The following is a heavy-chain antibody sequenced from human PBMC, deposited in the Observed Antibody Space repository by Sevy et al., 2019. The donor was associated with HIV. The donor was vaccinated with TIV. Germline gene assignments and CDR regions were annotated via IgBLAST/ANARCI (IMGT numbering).Heavy chain of an antibody. Sequence: GGSLRLSCAASGFTFSSYAMSWVRQAPGKGLEWVSAMSGSGGSTYYADSVKGRFTISRDISKNKLYLQMNSLRAEDTAVYYCAKDGLAIQLWFNSVYYDYLDVWGKGTTVTVSS. V-gene: IGHV3-23*01. CDR1: GFTFSSYA. CDR3: AKDGLAIQLWFNSVYYDYLDV. CDR2: MSGSGGST. D-gene: IGHD5-18*01. J-gene: IGHJ6*03.